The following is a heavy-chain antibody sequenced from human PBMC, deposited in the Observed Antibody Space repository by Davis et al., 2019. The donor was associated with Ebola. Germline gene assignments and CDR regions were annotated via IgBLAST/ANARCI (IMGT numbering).Heavy chain of an antibody. J-gene: IGHJ4*02. CDR2: ISGSGSAI. D-gene: IGHD6-13*01. CDR3: TRSPGTAAFPLDY. V-gene: IGHV3-48*03. CDR1: GFTFSSYA. Sequence: GGSLRLSCAASGFTFSSYAMSWVRQAPEKGLEWISYISGSGSAIHYADSVKGRFTISRDNAKNSLYLQMNSLRVEDTAVYYCTRSPGTAAFPLDYWGPGTLVTVSS.